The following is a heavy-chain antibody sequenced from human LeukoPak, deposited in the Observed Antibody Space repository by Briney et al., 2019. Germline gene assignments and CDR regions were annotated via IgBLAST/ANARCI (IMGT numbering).Heavy chain of an antibody. CDR3: ARHAIPPYYGPDSEVGY. V-gene: IGHV4-34*01. D-gene: IGHD3-22*01. Sequence: SEILSLTCAVYGGSFSGYYWSWIRQPPGKGLEWIGEINHSGSTNYNPSLKSRVTISVDTSKNQFSLKLSSVIAADTAVYYCARHAIPPYYGPDSEVGYWGQGTLVTVSS. J-gene: IGHJ4*02. CDR1: GGSFSGYY. CDR2: INHSGST.